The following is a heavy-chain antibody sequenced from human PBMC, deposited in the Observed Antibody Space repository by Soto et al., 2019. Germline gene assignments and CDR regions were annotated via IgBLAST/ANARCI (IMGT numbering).Heavy chain of an antibody. CDR1: GFTFSTYW. CDR3: VRGPYDVLTGYYGSSVALDFDY. D-gene: IGHD3-9*01. J-gene: IGHJ4*02. Sequence: PGGSLRLSCAASGFTFSTYWMSWVRQAPGKGLEWVANIKQDGSEKYCVDSVRGRFTIYRDNAKKSLNLQMNSLRAEDTAVYYCVRGPYDVLTGYYGSSVALDFDYWGQGTLVTVSS. CDR2: IKQDGSEK. V-gene: IGHV3-7*04.